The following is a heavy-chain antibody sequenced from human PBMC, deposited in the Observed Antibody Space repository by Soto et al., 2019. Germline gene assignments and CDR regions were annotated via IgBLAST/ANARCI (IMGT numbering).Heavy chain of an antibody. V-gene: IGHV4-30-4*01. D-gene: IGHD3-10*01. J-gene: IGHJ5*02. Sequence: PSETLSLTCTVSGDSITSGDYYWSWIRQPPGKGLEWIGYIYYSGSTYYNPSLKGRVTISVDTSKNQFSLKLSSVTAADTAVYYCARLQLLLWFGELYSGGWFDPWGQGTLVTVSS. CDR2: IYYSGST. CDR1: GDSITSGDYY. CDR3: ARLQLLLWFGELYSGGWFDP.